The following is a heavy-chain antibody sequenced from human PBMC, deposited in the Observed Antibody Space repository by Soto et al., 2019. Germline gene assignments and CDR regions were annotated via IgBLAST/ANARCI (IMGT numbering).Heavy chain of an antibody. V-gene: IGHV3-9*01. D-gene: IGHD1-26*01. Sequence: RRLSCAASGFTFDDYAMHWVRQAPGKGLEWVSGISWNSGSIGYADSVKGRFTISRDNAKNSLYLQMNSLRAEDTALYYCAKVVIVYYYYYGMDVWGQGTTVTVSS. CDR2: ISWNSGSI. CDR1: GFTFDDYA. J-gene: IGHJ6*02. CDR3: AKVVIVYYYYYGMDV.